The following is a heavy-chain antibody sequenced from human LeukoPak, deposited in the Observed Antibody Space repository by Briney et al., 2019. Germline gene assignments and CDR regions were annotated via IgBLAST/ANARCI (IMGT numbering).Heavy chain of an antibody. CDR1: GYTFTTLG. J-gene: IGHJ4*02. D-gene: IGHD2/OR15-2a*01. Sequence: ASVKVSCKASGYTFTTLGITWVRQAPGQGLEWMGWINTYNHNTYYAQKFQDRLTVTADTSTSTVYMDLSSLRSDDTAVYYCAENICLVGKGGTRDNWGKETLFTVS. CDR2: INTYNHNT. CDR3: AENICLVGKGGTRDN. V-gene: IGHV1-18*01.